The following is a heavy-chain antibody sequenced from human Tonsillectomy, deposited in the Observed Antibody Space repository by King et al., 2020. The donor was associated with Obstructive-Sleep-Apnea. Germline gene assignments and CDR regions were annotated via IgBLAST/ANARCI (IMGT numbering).Heavy chain of an antibody. CDR1: GGSISSSSYY. V-gene: IGHV4-39*01. D-gene: IGHD1-26*01. J-gene: IGHJ4*02. Sequence: QLQESGPGLVKPSETLSLTCTVSGGSISSSSYYWGWIRQPPGKGLEWIGSIYYSWSTYYNPSLKSRVTISVDTSKNQFSLKLSSVTAADTAVYYSARHGPYYRYSGTYHDYWGQGTLVTVSS. CDR2: IYYSWST. CDR3: ARHGPYYRYSGTYHDY.